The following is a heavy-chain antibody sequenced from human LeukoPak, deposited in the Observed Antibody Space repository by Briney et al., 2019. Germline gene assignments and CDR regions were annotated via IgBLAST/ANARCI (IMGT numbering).Heavy chain of an antibody. CDR1: GYTFTGYY. V-gene: IGHV1-2*02. D-gene: IGHD4-11*01. CDR3: ARGSVRTTVTTGGDY. J-gene: IGHJ4*02. CDR2: INSNSGGT. Sequence: ASVKVSCKASGYTFTGYYMHWVRQAPGQGLEWMGWINSNSGGTNYAQKFQGRVTMTRDTSISTAYMELSRLRSDDTAVYYCARGSVRTTVTTGGDYWGQGTLVTVSS.